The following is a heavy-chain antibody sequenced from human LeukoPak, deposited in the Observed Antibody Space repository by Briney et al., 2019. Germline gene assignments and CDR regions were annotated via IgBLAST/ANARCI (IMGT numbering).Heavy chain of an antibody. CDR2: IKSKTNGGTT. V-gene: IGHV3-15*01. J-gene: IGHJ4*02. CDR1: RFPLSNAW. Sequence: GGSLRLSCAASRFPLSNAWAIWVRQAPQKALEWVGRIKSKTNGGTTDYAAPAKGRFPISRDDSKDTVYLQMDSLSTEDSAVYFCTTGYYDILTGYFSFDYWGQGTLVTVSS. CDR3: TTGYYDILTGYFSFDY. D-gene: IGHD3-9*01.